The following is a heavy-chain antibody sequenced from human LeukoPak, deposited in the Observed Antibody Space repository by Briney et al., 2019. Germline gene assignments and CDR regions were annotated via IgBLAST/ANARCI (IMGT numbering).Heavy chain of an antibody. J-gene: IGHJ4*02. D-gene: IGHD3-10*01. CDR2: ISYDGSNK. CDR3: AKDFPLTMVRGVIPHYFDY. CDR1: GFTFSSYG. V-gene: IGHV3-30*18. Sequence: PGGSLRLSCAASGFTFSSYGMHWVRQAPGKGLEWVAVISYDGSNKYYADSVKGRFTISRDNSKNTLYLQMNSLRAEDTAVYYCAKDFPLTMVRGVIPHYFDYWGQGTLVTVSS.